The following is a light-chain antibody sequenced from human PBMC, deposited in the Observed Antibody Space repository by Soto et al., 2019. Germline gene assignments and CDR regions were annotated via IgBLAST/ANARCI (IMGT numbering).Light chain of an antibody. V-gene: IGKV3-15*01. CDR3: QQYNDWPRT. CDR1: QSVSSN. J-gene: IGKJ1*01. Sequence: EIVMTQFPATLSVSPWERATLSYRASQSVSSNLAWYQQKPGQAPRLLIYGASTRATGIPARFSGSGSGTEFTLTISSLQSEDFAVYYCQQYNDWPRTFGQGTKVDIK. CDR2: GAS.